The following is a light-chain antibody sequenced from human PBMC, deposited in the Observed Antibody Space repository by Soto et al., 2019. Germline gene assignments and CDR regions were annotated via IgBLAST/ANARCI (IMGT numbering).Light chain of an antibody. J-gene: IGKJ1*01. Sequence: EIVLTQSPGTLSLSPGEGATLSCRASQSVSSSYFAWYQQKPGQAPRLLMYGASSRATGIPDRFSGSGSGTDFTLTISRLEPVDFAVYYCQQFGSSPVTFGQGTKVEIK. CDR1: QSVSSSY. CDR3: QQFGSSPVT. V-gene: IGKV3-20*01. CDR2: GAS.